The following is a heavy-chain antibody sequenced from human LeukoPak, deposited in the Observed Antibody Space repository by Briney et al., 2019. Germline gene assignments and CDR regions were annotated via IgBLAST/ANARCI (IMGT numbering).Heavy chain of an antibody. CDR3: AKVLYYDILTGSSQPQRY. J-gene: IGHJ4*02. CDR2: ISYDGSNT. D-gene: IGHD3-9*01. V-gene: IGHV3-30*18. CDR1: GFTFSSYG. Sequence: HPGGSLRLSCAASGFTFSSYGMHWVRQAPGKGLVWVSGISYDGSNTCYADSVKGRFTISRDNARNTLYLQMNSLRAEDTAVYYCAKVLYYDILTGSSQPQRYWGQGTMVTVCS.